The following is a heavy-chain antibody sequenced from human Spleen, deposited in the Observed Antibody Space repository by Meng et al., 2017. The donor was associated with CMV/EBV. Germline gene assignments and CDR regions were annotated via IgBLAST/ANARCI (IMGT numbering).Heavy chain of an antibody. J-gene: IGHJ4*02. D-gene: IGHD3-16*01. CDR3: AREVAAAPFGGPAYTFDY. CDR1: SISSGGNY. CDR2: IYYSGNT. Sequence: SISSGGNYWSWIRQHPGKGLEWIGYIYYSGNTHYDPSLQSRVSISVDTSKNQFSLKLSSVTAADTAVYYCAREVAAAPFGGPAYTFDYWGQGSLVTSPQ. V-gene: IGHV4-31*02.